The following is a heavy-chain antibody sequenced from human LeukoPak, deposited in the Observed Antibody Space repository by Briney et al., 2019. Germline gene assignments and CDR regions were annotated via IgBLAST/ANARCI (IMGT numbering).Heavy chain of an antibody. J-gene: IGHJ4*02. CDR2: IRYDGSNK. CDR1: GYTFTGYY. Sequence: GASVKVSCKASGYTFTGYYMHWVRQAPGKGLEWVAFIRYDGSNKYYADSVKGRFTISRDNSKNTLYLQMNSLRAEDTAVYYCAKGPYSGYDLAFFFDYWGQGTLVTVSS. V-gene: IGHV3-30*02. CDR3: AKGPYSGYDLAFFFDY. D-gene: IGHD5-12*01.